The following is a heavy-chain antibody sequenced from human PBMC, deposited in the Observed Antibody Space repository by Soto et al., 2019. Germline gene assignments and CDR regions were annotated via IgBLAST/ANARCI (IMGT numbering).Heavy chain of an antibody. Sequence: QVQLQQWGAGLLKPSETLSLTCAVYGGSFNGYYWSWIRQPPGKGLEWIGEINHSGSTNYNPSLKSLVTISVDTSKNQFSLKVSSVTAADTAVYYCARGAIAAAGTAGDFQHWGQGTPVTVSS. CDR2: INHSGST. J-gene: IGHJ1*01. V-gene: IGHV4-34*01. D-gene: IGHD6-13*01. CDR1: GGSFNGYY. CDR3: ARGAIAAAGTAGDFQH.